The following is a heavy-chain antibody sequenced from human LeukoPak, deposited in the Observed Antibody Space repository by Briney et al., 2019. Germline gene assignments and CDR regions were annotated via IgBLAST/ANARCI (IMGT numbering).Heavy chain of an antibody. CDR2: IHYSGST. D-gene: IGHD3-9*01. CDR1: GGSISSYY. J-gene: IGHJ4*02. Sequence: SETLSLTCTVSGGSISSYYWSWIRQPPGKGLEWIGYIHYSGSTNYNPSLKSRVTISVDTSKNQFSLKLSSVTAADTAVYYCARVLRYFDWFQTGYFDYWGQGTLVTVSS. CDR3: ARVLRYFDWFQTGYFDY. V-gene: IGHV4-59*01.